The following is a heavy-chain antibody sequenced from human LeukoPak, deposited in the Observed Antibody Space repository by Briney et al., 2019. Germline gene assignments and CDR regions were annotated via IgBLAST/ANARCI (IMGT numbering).Heavy chain of an antibody. CDR1: GFTFSSYW. Sequence: GGSLRLSCAASGFTFSSYWMHWVRQAPGKGLVWVSRINSDGSSTSYADSVKGRFTISRHNAKNTLYLQMNSLRAEDTAVYYCARVLATTSLIDYWGQGTLVTVSS. CDR2: INSDGSST. CDR3: ARVLATTSLIDY. J-gene: IGHJ4*02. D-gene: IGHD5-12*01. V-gene: IGHV3-74*01.